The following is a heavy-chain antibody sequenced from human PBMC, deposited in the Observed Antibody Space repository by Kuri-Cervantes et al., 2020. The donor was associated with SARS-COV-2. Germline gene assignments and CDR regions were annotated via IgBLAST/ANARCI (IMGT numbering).Heavy chain of an antibody. J-gene: IGHJ5*02. Sequence: ASVKVSCKASGYTFTGYYMHWVRQAPGQGLEWMGWINPNSGGTNYEQKFQGRVTMTRDTSISTAYMELSRLRSDDTAVYYCARDLWSVVRGVIARWFDPWGQGTLVTVSS. V-gene: IGHV1-2*02. CDR3: ARDLWSVVRGVIARWFDP. D-gene: IGHD3-10*01. CDR2: INPNSGGT. CDR1: GYTFTGYY.